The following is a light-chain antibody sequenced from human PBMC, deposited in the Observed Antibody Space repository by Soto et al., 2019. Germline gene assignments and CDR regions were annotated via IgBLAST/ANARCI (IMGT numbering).Light chain of an antibody. V-gene: IGLV3-1*01. Sequence: SYELTQPPSVSVSPGQTATMTCSGDKLGGKYVCWYQQKPGQSPVLVIYDDTKRPSGIPERFSGSNSGNTATLTLSGTQAMDEADYYCQAWDNSVVFGGGTKVTVL. CDR2: DDT. CDR1: KLGGKY. J-gene: IGLJ2*01. CDR3: QAWDNSVV.